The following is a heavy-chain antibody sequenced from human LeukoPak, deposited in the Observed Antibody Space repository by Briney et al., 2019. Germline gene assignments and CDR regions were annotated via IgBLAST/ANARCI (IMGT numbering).Heavy chain of an antibody. J-gene: IGHJ6*03. CDR1: GGTFSSYA. CDR2: IIPIVDMA. Sequence: GASVKVSCKASGGTFSSYAINWVRKAPGQGLEWMGRIIPIVDMANYAQEFQGRLTITADKPTSTAYMELSSLRSEDTAVYYCARDQGKDSRGRELPMDYYYYYMDVWGKGTTVTVS. CDR3: ARDQGKDSRGRELPMDYYYYYMDV. D-gene: IGHD1-26*01. V-gene: IGHV1-69*04.